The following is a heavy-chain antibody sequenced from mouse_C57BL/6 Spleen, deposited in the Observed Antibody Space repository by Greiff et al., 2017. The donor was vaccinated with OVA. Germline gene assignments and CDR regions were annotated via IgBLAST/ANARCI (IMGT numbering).Heavy chain of an antibody. J-gene: IGHJ1*03. V-gene: IGHV5-17*01. CDR1: GFTFSDYG. Sequence: EVQGVESGGGLVKPGGSLKLSCAASGFTFSDYGMHWVRQAPEKGLEWVAYISSGSSTIYYADTVKGRFTISRDNAKNTLFLQMTSLRSEDTAMYYCARKSKGWYCDVWGTGTTVTVSS. CDR3: ARKSKGWYCDV. CDR2: ISSGSSTI. D-gene: IGHD2-5*01.